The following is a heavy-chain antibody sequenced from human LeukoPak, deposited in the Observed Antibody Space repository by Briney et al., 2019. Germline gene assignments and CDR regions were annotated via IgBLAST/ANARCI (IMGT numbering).Heavy chain of an antibody. J-gene: IGHJ4*02. CDR3: AKVDLSAVYD. D-gene: IGHD5/OR15-5a*01. Sequence: GGSLRLSCAASGFTFSSSVMTWVRQAPGKGLDWVSAISGSSGSTYYADSVKGRFTISKDNSKNTLYLQMNSLRAEDTALNFCAKVDLSAVYDWGQGTLVTVSS. CDR1: GFTFSSSV. V-gene: IGHV3-23*01. CDR2: ISGSSGST.